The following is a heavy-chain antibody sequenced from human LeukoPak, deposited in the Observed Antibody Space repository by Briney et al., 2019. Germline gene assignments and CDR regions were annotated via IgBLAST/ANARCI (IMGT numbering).Heavy chain of an antibody. J-gene: IGHJ4*02. Sequence: GGSLRLSCVASGFTLRSYVMTWIRQAPGKGLEWVSVINYSGVSTNYADSVKGRFTISRDNSKNTVYLQMNSLRVEDTAVYYCAKDQNWEGGYWGQGTLVTVSS. CDR2: INYSGVST. V-gene: IGHV3-23*01. CDR3: AKDQNWEGGY. CDR1: GFTLRSYV. D-gene: IGHD7-27*01.